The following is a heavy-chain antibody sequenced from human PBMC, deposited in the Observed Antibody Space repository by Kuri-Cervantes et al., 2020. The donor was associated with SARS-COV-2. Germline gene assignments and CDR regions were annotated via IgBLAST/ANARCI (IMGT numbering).Heavy chain of an antibody. CDR1: GGSISSDGYT. J-gene: IGHJ4*02. D-gene: IGHD3-3*01. CDR2: IYHSGST. CDR3: TRLDFWSGYYIES. Sequence: LRLSCAVSGGSISSDGYTWSWIRQPPGKGLEWIGYIYHSGSTYYNPSLKSRVTISVDRSKNQFSLSLSSVTAADTAVYYCTRLDFWSGYYIESWGQGTLVTVSS. V-gene: IGHV4-30-2*01.